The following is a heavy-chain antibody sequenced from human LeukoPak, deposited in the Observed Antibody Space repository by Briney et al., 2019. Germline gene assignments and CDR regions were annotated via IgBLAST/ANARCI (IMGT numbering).Heavy chain of an antibody. CDR3: ARDRRYFDY. D-gene: IGHD3-9*01. V-gene: IGHV4-59*01. J-gene: IGHJ4*02. Sequence: SETLSLTCTVSGGSISSYYWSWIRQPPGKGLEWIGYIYYSGSTNYNPSLKSRVTISVDTSKNQFSLKLSSVTAADTAVYYCARDRRYFDYWGQGTLVTVSS. CDR1: GGSISSYY. CDR2: IYYSGST.